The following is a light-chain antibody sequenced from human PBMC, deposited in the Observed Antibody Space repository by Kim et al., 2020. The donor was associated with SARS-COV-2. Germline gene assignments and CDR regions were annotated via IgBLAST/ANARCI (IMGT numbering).Light chain of an antibody. CDR2: GAS. CDR1: QSVDSN. J-gene: IGKJ2*01. V-gene: IGKV3-15*01. CDR3: QQYSHWPPYT. Sequence: SPGERVTHACRASQSVDSNLAWYQQKPGQAPRLLIYGASTRATDIPARFSGSGSGTEFTLIISSLQSEDFAVYYCQQYSHWPPYTFGQGTKVDIK.